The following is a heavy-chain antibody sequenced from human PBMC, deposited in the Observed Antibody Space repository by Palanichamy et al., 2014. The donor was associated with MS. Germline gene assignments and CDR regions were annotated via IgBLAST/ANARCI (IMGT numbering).Heavy chain of an antibody. V-gene: IGHV6-1*01. D-gene: IGHD3-10*01. CDR1: GDSVSSNSAA. CDR3: ARLVYYGSGSKYNWFDP. Sequence: QVQLSAVRSRXVKPSQTLSLTCAISGDSVSSNSAAWNWIRQSPSRGLEWLGRTYYRSKWYNDYAVSVKSRITINPDTSKNQFSLQPNSVTPEDTAVYYCARLVYYGSGSKYNWFDPWGQGTLVTVSS. J-gene: IGHJ5*02. CDR2: TYYRSKWYN.